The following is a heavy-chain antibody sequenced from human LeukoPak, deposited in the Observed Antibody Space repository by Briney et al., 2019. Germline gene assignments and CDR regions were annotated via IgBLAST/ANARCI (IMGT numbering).Heavy chain of an antibody. J-gene: IGHJ5*02. CDR1: GGSISSYY. V-gene: IGHV4-59*08. Sequence: SETLSLTCTVSGGSISSYYWSWIRQTPGKGLEWIGFNSYSGNTNYNPSLKSRVTISVDTSKNQFSLKLSSVTAADTAVYYCARDYDFWSGYSYNWFDPWGQGTLVTVSS. D-gene: IGHD3-3*01. CDR2: NSYSGNT. CDR3: ARDYDFWSGYSYNWFDP.